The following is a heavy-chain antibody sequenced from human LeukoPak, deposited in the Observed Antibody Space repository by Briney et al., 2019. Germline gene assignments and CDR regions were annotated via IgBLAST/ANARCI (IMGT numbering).Heavy chain of an antibody. V-gene: IGHV4-31*03. Sequence: PSETLSLTCTVSGGSISSGGYYWSWIRQHPGKGLEWIGYIYYSGSTYYNPSLKSRVTISVDTSKNQFSLKLSSVTAADTAVYYCARACDSSSYRYYFDYWGQGTLVTVSS. CDR3: ARACDSSSYRYYFDY. J-gene: IGHJ4*02. CDR2: IYYSGST. D-gene: IGHD6-13*01. CDR1: GGSISSGGYY.